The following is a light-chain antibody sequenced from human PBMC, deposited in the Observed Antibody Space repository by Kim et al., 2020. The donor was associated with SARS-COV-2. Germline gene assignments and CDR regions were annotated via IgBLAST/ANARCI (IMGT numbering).Light chain of an antibody. CDR1: QSVTSTY. J-gene: IGKJ2*01. Sequence: SSPGERATPSCRASQSVTSTYLAWYQHKPGQAPRLLIYAASIRATGIPDRFSGSGSGTDFTLTISRLEPEDFALYYCQQYGKSPRNFGQGTKLEI. CDR3: QQYGKSPRN. CDR2: AAS. V-gene: IGKV3-20*01.